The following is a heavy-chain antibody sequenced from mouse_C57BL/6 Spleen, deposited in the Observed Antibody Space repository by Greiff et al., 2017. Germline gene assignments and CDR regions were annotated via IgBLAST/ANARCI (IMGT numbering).Heavy chain of an antibody. J-gene: IGHJ2*01. V-gene: IGHV1-61*01. CDR2: IYPSDSET. Sequence: QVQLQQPGAELVRPGSSVKLSCKASGYTFTSYWMDWVKQRPGQGLEWIGNIYPSDSETHYNQKFKDKATLTVDKSSSTAYMQRSSLTSEDSAVYYCARHYYGSSYYFDYWGQGTTLTVSS. CDR3: ARHYYGSSYYFDY. CDR1: GYTFTSYW. D-gene: IGHD1-1*01.